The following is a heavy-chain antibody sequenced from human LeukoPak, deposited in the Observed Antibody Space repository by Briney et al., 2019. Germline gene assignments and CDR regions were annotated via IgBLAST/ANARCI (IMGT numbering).Heavy chain of an antibody. CDR1: GFTFSSYA. J-gene: IGHJ5*02. CDR2: ISGSGGST. Sequence: GGSLRLSCAASGFTFSSYAMSWVRQAPGKGLEWVSAISGSGGSTYYADSVKGRFTISRDNSKNTLFLQMNSLRAEDTAVYYCAKMRYYYGSGSYSPWFDPWGQGTLVTVSS. D-gene: IGHD3-10*01. CDR3: AKMRYYYGSGSYSPWFDP. V-gene: IGHV3-23*01.